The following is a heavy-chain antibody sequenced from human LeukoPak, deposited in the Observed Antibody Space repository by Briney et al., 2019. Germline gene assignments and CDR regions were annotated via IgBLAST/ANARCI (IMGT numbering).Heavy chain of an antibody. CDR2: IYSGGST. V-gene: IGHV3-53*01. D-gene: IGHD6-13*01. Sequence: GGSLRLSCAASGFTVSSNYMSWVRQAPGKGLEWVSVIYSGGSTYYADSVKGRFTISRDNAKNSLYLQMNSLRAEDTAVYYCARLDSSSWKIAEYFQHWGQGTLVTVSS. CDR1: GFTVSSNY. CDR3: ARLDSSSWKIAEYFQH. J-gene: IGHJ1*01.